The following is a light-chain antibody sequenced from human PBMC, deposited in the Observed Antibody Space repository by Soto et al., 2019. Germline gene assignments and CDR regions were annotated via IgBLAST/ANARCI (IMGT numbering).Light chain of an antibody. J-gene: IGKJ4*01. Sequence: EIVLTQSPATLSLSPGERATLSCRASQSVSSYLAWYQQKPGQAPRLLIYDASNRATGIPARFSGSGSGTDFTLTISSLEPEDFEVYYCQQSGLTFGGGTKVEIK. V-gene: IGKV3-11*01. CDR3: QQSGLT. CDR2: DAS. CDR1: QSVSSY.